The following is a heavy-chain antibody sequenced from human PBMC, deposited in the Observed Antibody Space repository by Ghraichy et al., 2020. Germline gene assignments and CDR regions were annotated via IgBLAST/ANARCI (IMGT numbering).Heavy chain of an antibody. Sequence: SETLSLTCTVSGDSISSSSYYWGWIRQPPGKGLEWIGSIYYSGTTYYNPSLESRVTISVDTSKNQFSLKLTSVTAADTAVYYCARRGPCSRTNCYAGAVFDSWGQGTLVTVSS. CDR1: GDSISSSSYY. CDR2: IYYSGTT. CDR3: ARRGPCSRTNCYAGAVFDS. V-gene: IGHV4-39*01. J-gene: IGHJ4*02. D-gene: IGHD2-2*01.